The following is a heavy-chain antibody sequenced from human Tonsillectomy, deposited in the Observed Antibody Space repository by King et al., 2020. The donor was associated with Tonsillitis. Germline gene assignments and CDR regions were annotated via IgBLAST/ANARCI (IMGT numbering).Heavy chain of an antibody. D-gene: IGHD6-13*01. J-gene: IGHJ4*02. Sequence: QLVQSGGGLVQPGRSLRLSCAASGFIFDDYAMHWVRQAPGKGLEWVSTISWNSGSLCYADSVNGRFTISRDNAKHSLFLQMNSLRSEDTALYYCAKDVGARVAAAFWGPGTLVTVSS. CDR3: AKDVGARVAAAF. CDR1: GFIFDDYA. V-gene: IGHV3-9*01. CDR2: ISWNSGSL.